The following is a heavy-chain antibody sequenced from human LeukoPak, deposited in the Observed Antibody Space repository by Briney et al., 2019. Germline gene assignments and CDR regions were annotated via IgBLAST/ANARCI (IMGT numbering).Heavy chain of an antibody. CDR2: IFYSGST. CDR1: GGSISSSSYY. Sequence: SETLSLTCTVSGGSISSSSYYWGWIRQPPGTGLEWIGSIFYSGSTYYNPSLKSRVTISVDTSKNQFSLKLSSVTAADTAVYYCARDHRAVTATSFDYYYYMDVWGKGTTVTISS. J-gene: IGHJ6*03. D-gene: IGHD4-17*01. V-gene: IGHV4-39*07. CDR3: ARDHRAVTATSFDYYYYMDV.